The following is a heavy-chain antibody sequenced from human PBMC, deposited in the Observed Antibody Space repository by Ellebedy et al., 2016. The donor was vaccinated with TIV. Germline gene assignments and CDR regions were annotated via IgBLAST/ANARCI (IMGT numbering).Heavy chain of an antibody. CDR1: GYTFTNYY. Sequence: ASVKVSCKASGYTFTNYYFHWIRQVPGQGLEWMGVLDARVGSTTYAQTLQGRVTMTRDTSTRTVYMELSSLRSEDTAVYYCASVPSAGADFWGQGTLVTVSS. CDR3: ASVPSAGADF. CDR2: LDARVGST. J-gene: IGHJ4*02. D-gene: IGHD4-17*01. V-gene: IGHV1-46*01.